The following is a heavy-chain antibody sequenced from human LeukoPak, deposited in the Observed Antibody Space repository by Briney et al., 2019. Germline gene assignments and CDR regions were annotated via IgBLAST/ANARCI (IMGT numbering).Heavy chain of an antibody. CDR3: ARGASGWHYSVDY. J-gene: IGHJ4*02. CDR2: ISGYNGDT. CDR1: GYTFTNYA. V-gene: IGHV1-18*01. D-gene: IGHD6-19*01. Sequence: GASVKVSCKASGYTFTNYAISWVRQAPGQGLEWMGYISGYNGDTHYAQKLQGRVTMTTDTSTTIAYMELRSLRSDDTAVYYCARGASGWHYSVDYWGQGTLVTVSS.